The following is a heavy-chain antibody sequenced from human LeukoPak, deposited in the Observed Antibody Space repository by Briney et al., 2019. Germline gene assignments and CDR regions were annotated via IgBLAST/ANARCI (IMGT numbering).Heavy chain of an antibody. D-gene: IGHD5-18*01. CDR3: ATSGYTYGLDY. CDR1: GFTFNDYA. Sequence: GRSLRLSCAACGFTFNDYAMHWVRQAPGKGLQWVSGISWNSGSIGYAGSVKGRFTISRDNAKNSLYLQLNSLRAEDTALYYCATSGYTYGLDYWGQGTLVTVSS. V-gene: IGHV3-9*01. CDR2: ISWNSGSI. J-gene: IGHJ4*02.